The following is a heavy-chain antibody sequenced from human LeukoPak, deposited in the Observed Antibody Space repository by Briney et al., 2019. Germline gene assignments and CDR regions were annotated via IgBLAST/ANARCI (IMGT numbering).Heavy chain of an antibody. CDR2: ISAYNGNT. V-gene: IGHV1-18*01. J-gene: IGHJ5*02. CDR1: GYTFTSYG. CDR3: ARDPYVWGSYRYSWFDP. D-gene: IGHD3-16*02. Sequence: GASVKVSCKASGYTFTSYGISWVRQAPGQGLEWMGWISAYNGNTNYAQKLQGRVTMTTDTSTSTAYMELRSLRSDDTAVYYCARDPYVWGSYRYSWFDPWGQGTLVTVSS.